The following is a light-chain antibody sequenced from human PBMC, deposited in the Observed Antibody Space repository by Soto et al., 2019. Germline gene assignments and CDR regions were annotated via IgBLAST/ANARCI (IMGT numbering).Light chain of an antibody. CDR3: QQSYSTLWT. J-gene: IGKJ1*01. CDR2: AAS. Sequence: DIQMTQSPSSLSASVGDRVTITCRASQSISSYFNWYQQKPGKAPKLLLYAASSLQSGVTSRFSGSGSGTDFNIAISSLQPEDFANYYCQQSYSTLWTSGQGTKVEIK. V-gene: IGKV1-39*01. CDR1: QSISSY.